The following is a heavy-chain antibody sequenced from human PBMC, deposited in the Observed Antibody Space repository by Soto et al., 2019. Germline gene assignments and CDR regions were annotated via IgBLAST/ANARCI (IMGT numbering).Heavy chain of an antibody. Sequence: QVQLVQSGTEVKKPGSSVKGSCKVSGGTFTTYTISWVRQAPGQGLEWMGGIFPIFARVNYPPRLQGRVPITAGASSMTAYMALFRLRSNHTAVHICTLRPPIAGVYWGQG. CDR3: TLRPPIAGVY. CDR2: IFPIFARV. CDR1: GGTFTTYT. J-gene: IGHJ4*02. V-gene: IGHV1-69*01. D-gene: IGHD3-3*01.